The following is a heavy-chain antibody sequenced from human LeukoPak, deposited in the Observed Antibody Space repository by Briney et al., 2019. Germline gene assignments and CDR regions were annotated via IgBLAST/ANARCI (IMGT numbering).Heavy chain of an antibody. J-gene: IGHJ3*02. CDR2: IYTSGST. V-gene: IGHV4-4*07. CDR1: GGSISSYY. D-gene: IGHD1-26*01. Sequence: PSETLSLTCTVSGGSISSYYWSWIRQPAGKGLEWIGRIYTSGSTNYNPSLKSRVTMSVDTSKNQFSLKLSSVTAADTAVYYCARASPVGATPDAFDIWGQGTMVTVSS. CDR3: ARASPVGATPDAFDI.